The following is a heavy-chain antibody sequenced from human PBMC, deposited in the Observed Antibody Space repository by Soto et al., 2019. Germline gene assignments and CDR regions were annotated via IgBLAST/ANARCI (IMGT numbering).Heavy chain of an antibody. V-gene: IGHV4-59*01. J-gene: IGHJ6*02. CDR3: ACGTASSSYYSGMDV. Sequence: PSETLSLTCTVSGGSISSYYWSWIRQPPGKGLEWIGYIYYSGSTNYNPSLKSRATISVDTSKNQFSLKLSSVTAADTAVYYCACGTASSSYYSGMDVWGLGAMVPVSS. D-gene: IGHD6-13*01. CDR1: GGSISSYY. CDR2: IYYSGST.